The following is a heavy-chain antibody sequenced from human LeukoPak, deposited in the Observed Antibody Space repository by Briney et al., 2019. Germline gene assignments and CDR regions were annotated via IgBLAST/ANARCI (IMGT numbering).Heavy chain of an antibody. Sequence: PSETLSLTCSVSGDSISSSSYYWAWIRQPPGKGLEWIGSISYSGRTSYNPSLKSRVTISVDSSKNQFSLKLSSVTAADTAVYYCARDIVVVPAADEATNWFDPWGQGTLVTVSS. D-gene: IGHD2-2*01. J-gene: IGHJ5*02. CDR1: GDSISSSSYY. CDR2: ISYSGRT. CDR3: ARDIVVVPAADEATNWFDP. V-gene: IGHV4-39*07.